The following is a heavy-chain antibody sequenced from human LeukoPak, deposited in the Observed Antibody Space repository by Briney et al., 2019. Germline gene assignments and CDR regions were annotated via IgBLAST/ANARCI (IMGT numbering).Heavy chain of an antibody. D-gene: IGHD2-15*01. J-gene: IGHJ4*02. Sequence: ASVKVSCTASGYTFTSYGISWVRQAPGPGLEWMGWISAYNGNTNYAQKLQGRVTMTTDTSTSTAYIELRSVRSDVSAGYYCTVGGFSVGNDYWGQGTLVTVSS. V-gene: IGHV1-18*04. CDR3: TVGGFSVGNDY. CDR1: GYTFTSYG. CDR2: ISAYNGNT.